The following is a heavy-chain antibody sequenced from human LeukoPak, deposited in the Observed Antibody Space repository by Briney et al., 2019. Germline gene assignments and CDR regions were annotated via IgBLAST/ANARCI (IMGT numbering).Heavy chain of an antibody. D-gene: IGHD2-2*01. CDR2: IIPIFGTA. CDR1: GGTFSSYA. J-gene: IGHJ4*02. Sequence: SVKVSCKASGGTFSSYAISWVRQAPGQGVEWMGGIIPIFGTANYAQKFQGRVTITADKSTSTAYMELSSLRSEDTAGYYCAGTPTRDCSSTSCYQFDYWGQGTLVTVSS. CDR3: AGTPTRDCSSTSCYQFDY. V-gene: IGHV1-69*06.